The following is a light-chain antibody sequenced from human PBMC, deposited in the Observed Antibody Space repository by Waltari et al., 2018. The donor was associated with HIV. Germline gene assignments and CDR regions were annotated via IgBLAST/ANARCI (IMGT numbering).Light chain of an antibody. Sequence: SYELTQPSSVSVSPGQTARITCSGDELAKKYARWFQQKPGQAPVLVLYRESERPAGIPERFSGSSSGTTVTLSISGAQVEDEADYYCYFAADNKAIFGGGTRLTVL. J-gene: IGLJ2*01. CDR2: RES. CDR1: ELAKKY. V-gene: IGLV3-27*01. CDR3: YFAADNKAI.